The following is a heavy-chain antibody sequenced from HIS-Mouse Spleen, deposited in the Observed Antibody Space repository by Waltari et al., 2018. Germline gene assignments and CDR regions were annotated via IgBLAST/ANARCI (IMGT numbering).Heavy chain of an antibody. CDR1: RGSIRSSSYY. D-gene: IGHD6-13*01. CDR2: IYYSGST. CDR3: AREIPYSSSWYDWYFDL. Sequence: QLQLQESGPGLVKPSETLSLTCTVSRGSIRSSSYYWGWIRQPPGKGLEWIGRIYYSGSTYYNPSLKSRVTISVDTSKNQFSLKLSSVTAADTAVYYCAREIPYSSSWYDWYFDLWGRGTLVTVSS. V-gene: IGHV4-39*07. J-gene: IGHJ2*01.